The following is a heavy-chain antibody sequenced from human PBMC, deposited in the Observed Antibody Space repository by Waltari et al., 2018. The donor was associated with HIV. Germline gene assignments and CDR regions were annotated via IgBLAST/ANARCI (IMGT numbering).Heavy chain of an antibody. V-gene: IGHV1-3*01. D-gene: IGHD1-26*01. CDR2: INAGNGNT. Sequence: QVQLVKSGAEVKKPGASVKVSCQDSGNTFTSYATHWVRQAPGQRLAWMGWINAGNGNTKHSQNFQGRVTITRDTSASTAYMELSSLRSEDTAVYYCARDSTFIVGATTNWFDPWGQGTLVTVSS. CDR3: ARDSTFIVGATTNWFDP. CDR1: GNTFTSYA. J-gene: IGHJ5*02.